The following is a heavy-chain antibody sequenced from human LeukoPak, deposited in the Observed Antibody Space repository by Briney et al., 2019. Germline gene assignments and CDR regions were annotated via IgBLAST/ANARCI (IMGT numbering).Heavy chain of an antibody. Sequence: GGSLRHSCAASGFTFSRYWMTWVRQAPGKGLEWVANIKEDGSKKSYVDSVKGRFTISRDNAKNSLYLQMNSLRAEDTAVYYCATPLDYYDRSGYHQGGDWGQGALVTVSS. D-gene: IGHD3-22*01. V-gene: IGHV3-7*03. J-gene: IGHJ4*02. CDR1: GFTFSRYW. CDR2: IKEDGSKK. CDR3: ATPLDYYDRSGYHQGGD.